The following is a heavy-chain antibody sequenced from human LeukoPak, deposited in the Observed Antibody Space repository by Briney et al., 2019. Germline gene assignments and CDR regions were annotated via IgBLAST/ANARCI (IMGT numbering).Heavy chain of an antibody. D-gene: IGHD3-9*01. V-gene: IGHV3-23*01. CDR2: ISGSGGST. CDR3: AKVSSLNYNILTGFPNLHAFDI. CDR1: GFTFSSYA. J-gene: IGHJ3*02. Sequence: GGSLRLSCAASGFTFSSYAMSWVRQAPGKGLEWVSAISGSGGSTYYADSMKGRFTISRDNSKNTLYLQMNSLRAEDTAVYYCAKVSSLNYNILTGFPNLHAFDIWGQGTMVTVSS.